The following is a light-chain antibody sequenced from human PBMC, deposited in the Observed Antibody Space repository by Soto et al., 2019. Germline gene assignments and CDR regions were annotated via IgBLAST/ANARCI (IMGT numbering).Light chain of an antibody. V-gene: IGLV2-23*02. CDR2: EVG. CDR3: CSYAGSRTHVL. J-gene: IGLJ2*01. Sequence: QSVLTQPASVSGSPGQSITISCIGTSSDVGSYNLVSWYQQHPGKAPKVLIYEVGERPSGVSNRFSGSKSGNTASLTISGLQAEDEAEYYCCSYAGSRTHVLFGGGTQLTVL. CDR1: SSDVGSYNL.